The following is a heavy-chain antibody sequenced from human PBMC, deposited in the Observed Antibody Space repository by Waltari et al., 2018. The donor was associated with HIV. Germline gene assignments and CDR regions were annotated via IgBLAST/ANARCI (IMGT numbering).Heavy chain of an antibody. J-gene: IGHJ4*02. V-gene: IGHV2-5*02. CDR3: AHSLVAVAVVGFDY. D-gene: IGHD6-19*01. CDR2: IYWADAK. CDR1: GFSLSTSGVG. Sequence: QITLKESGPTLVKPTQTLTLTCTFSGFSLSTSGVGVGWIRQPPGKALEWLALIYWADAKRYSPSLTSRLTITKDTSKNQVVLTMTNMDPVDTATYYCAHSLVAVAVVGFDYWGQGTLVTVSS.